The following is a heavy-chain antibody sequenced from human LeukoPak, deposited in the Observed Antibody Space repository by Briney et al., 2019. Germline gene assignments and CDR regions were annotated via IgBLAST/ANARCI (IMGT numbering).Heavy chain of an antibody. CDR3: ARHYSAVGATAGFHY. D-gene: IGHD1-26*01. V-gene: IGHV4-34*01. CDR2: INHSGSP. Sequence: PSEALSLTCAVYGGSFSGYYWIWIRQPPGKGLEWIGEINHSGSPNYNPSLKSRVTISVATSKYQFSLKLSSVTAAETAVSYCARHYSAVGATAGFHYWGQGTLVTVSS. J-gene: IGHJ4*02. CDR1: GGSFSGYY.